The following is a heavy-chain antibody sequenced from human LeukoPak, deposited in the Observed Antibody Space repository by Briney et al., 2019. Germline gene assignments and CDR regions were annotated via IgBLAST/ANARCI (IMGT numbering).Heavy chain of an antibody. CDR1: GFTFSSYA. V-gene: IGHV3-30*03. J-gene: IGHJ4*02. Sequence: GGSLRLSCAASGFTFSSYAMSWVRQAPGKGLEWVAVIPYDGTNEYYADSVKGRFTISRDNSKNTLYLQMNSLRAEDTAVYYCARGGGYDILTGPPGDWGQGTLVTVSS. CDR2: IPYDGTNE. CDR3: ARGGGYDILTGPPGD. D-gene: IGHD3-9*01.